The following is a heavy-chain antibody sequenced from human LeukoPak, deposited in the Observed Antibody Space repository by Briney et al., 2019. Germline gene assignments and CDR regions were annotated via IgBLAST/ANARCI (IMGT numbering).Heavy chain of an antibody. V-gene: IGHV4-34*01. CDR1: GGSFSGFY. CDR2: INHSGGT. J-gene: IGHJ4*02. D-gene: IGHD3-22*01. CDR3: ARGVYYESSGYYFFGY. Sequence: PSETLSLTCAVYGGSFSGFYWTWIRQPPGKGLEWIGEINHSGGTKYKPSLKSRVTISVDTSKTQFSLKLNSVTAADTAVYYCARGVYYESSGYYFFGYWGQGTLVTVSS.